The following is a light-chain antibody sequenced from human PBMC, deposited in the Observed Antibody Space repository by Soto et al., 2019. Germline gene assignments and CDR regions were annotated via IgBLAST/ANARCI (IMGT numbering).Light chain of an antibody. CDR2: DVT. J-gene: IGLJ1*01. CDR1: SSDVGRYNY. Sequence: QSALTQPRSVSGSPGQSVTISCTGTSSDVGRYNYVSWYQQHPGKAPKLIIYDVTKRPSGVPDRCSGSKSGNTASLTISGLQAEDEADYYCCSYAGSYTHVFGTGTKVTVL. CDR3: CSYAGSYTHV. V-gene: IGLV2-11*01.